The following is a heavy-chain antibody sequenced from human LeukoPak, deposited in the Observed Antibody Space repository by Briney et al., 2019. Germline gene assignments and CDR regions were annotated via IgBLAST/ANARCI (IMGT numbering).Heavy chain of an antibody. CDR1: GFKFYSYA. D-gene: IGHD6-13*01. J-gene: IGHJ4*02. CDR3: ARSPGPAAVAFDY. Sequence: GGSLRLSCAASGFKFYSYAMHWVRQAPGKGLEWVASISFDGSEKYYRDSVKGRFTISRDNSKNTVSLQMNSLRPEDTAVYYCARSPGPAAVAFDYWGQGALVTVSS. CDR2: ISFDGSEK. V-gene: IGHV3-30*04.